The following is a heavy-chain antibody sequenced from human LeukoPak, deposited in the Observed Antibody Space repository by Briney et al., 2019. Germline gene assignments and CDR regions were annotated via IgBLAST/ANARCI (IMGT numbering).Heavy chain of an antibody. J-gene: IGHJ6*02. Sequence: PGGSLRLSCAASGFTFSNYNFYRVRQAPGKGLEWVSSISSTSSYIYYADSVKGRFTISRDNAKNSLYLQMNSLRAEDTAVYYCARGGYSSSWYSGGYYYGMDVWGQGTTVTVSS. CDR1: GFTFSNYN. D-gene: IGHD6-13*01. CDR3: ARGGYSSSWYSGGYYYGMDV. CDR2: ISSTSSYI. V-gene: IGHV3-21*01.